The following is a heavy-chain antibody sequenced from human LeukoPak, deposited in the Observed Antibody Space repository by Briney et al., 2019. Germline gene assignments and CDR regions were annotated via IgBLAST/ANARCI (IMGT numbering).Heavy chain of an antibody. V-gene: IGHV4-61*02. CDR2: IYTSGST. J-gene: IGHJ4*02. Sequence: SGTLSLTCTVSGGSISSGSYYWSWIRQPAGKGLEWIGRIYTSGSTNYNPSLKSRVTISVDTSKNQFSLKLSSVTAADTAVYCCARAGYSSGWYGFDYWGQGTLVTVSS. CDR3: ARAGYSSGWYGFDY. D-gene: IGHD6-19*01. CDR1: GGSISSGSYY.